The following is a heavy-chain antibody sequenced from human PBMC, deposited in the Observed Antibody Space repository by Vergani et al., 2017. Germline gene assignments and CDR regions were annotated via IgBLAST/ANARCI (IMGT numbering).Heavy chain of an antibody. J-gene: IGHJ4*02. V-gene: IGHV1-18*01. CDR2: ISAYNGNT. D-gene: IGHD3-22*01. CDR3: ASPVYYYDSSGYHYYFDY. CDR1: GYTFSTYG. Sequence: QVQLVQSGAEVKKPGASVKVSCKASGYTFSTYGISWVRQAPGQGLEWMGWISAYNGNTNYPEKFQGRLTMTTDTSTRTAYMELRSLRSDDTAVYYCASPVYYYDSSGYHYYFDYWGQGTLVTVSS.